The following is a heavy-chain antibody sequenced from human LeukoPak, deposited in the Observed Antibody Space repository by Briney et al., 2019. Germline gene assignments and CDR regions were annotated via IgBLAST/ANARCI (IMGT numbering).Heavy chain of an antibody. CDR2: ISGSGDNT. J-gene: IGHJ4*02. Sequence: GGSLRLSCAASGFTFSTYAMTWVRQAPGKGLEWVSTISGSGDNTYHADSVKGRFTISRDNSKNTLYLQMNSLRAEDTALYYCAKDSKGYSSGWDLDYWGQGTLVTVSS. V-gene: IGHV3-23*01. D-gene: IGHD6-19*01. CDR1: GFTFSTYA. CDR3: AKDSKGYSSGWDLDY.